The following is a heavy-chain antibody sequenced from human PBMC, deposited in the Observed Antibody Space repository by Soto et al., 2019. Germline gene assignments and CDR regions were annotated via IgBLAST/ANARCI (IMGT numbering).Heavy chain of an antibody. V-gene: IGHV1-69*01. CDR1: GGTFSNSA. J-gene: IGHJ4*02. CDR2: IIPVFGRA. D-gene: IGHD3-9*01. Sequence: QVQLVQSGAEVKKPGSSVKVSCKASGGTFSNSAVVWVRQTPAQGLEWMGGIIPVFGRANYAQKFQGRVTISADESTTTAYMDVSSLRSQDTAVYYCATKVRSFDWVFYSCGQGTLVTVSS. CDR3: ATKVRSFDWVFYS.